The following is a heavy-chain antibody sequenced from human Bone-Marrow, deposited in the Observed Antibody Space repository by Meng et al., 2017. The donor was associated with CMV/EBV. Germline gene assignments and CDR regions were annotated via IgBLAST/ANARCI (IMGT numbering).Heavy chain of an antibody. CDR2: MNPSSGNT. J-gene: IGHJ5*02. V-gene: IGHV1-8*01. CDR1: TFTSYD. Sequence: TFTSYDINGVRQATGQGREWMGWMNPSSGNTGYAQKLQGRVTMNRNISISTAYMELSSLRSEDTAVYYCARRHHYDFWSGYVFWFDPWGQGTLVTVSS. CDR3: ARRHHYDFWSGYVFWFDP. D-gene: IGHD3-3*01.